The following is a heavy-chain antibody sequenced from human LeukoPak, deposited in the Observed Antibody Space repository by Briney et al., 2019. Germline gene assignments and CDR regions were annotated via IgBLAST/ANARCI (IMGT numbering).Heavy chain of an antibody. CDR1: GGSISSGGYS. J-gene: IGHJ5*02. Sequence: SETLSLTCPVSGGSISSGGYSWSWIRQPPGKGLEWIGYICHSGSTYYNPSLKSRVTISVDRSKNQFSLKLSSVTAADTAVYYCARSGVYYDILTGGYNWFDPWGQGTLVTVSS. D-gene: IGHD3-9*01. CDR2: ICHSGST. V-gene: IGHV4-30-2*01. CDR3: ARSGVYYDILTGGYNWFDP.